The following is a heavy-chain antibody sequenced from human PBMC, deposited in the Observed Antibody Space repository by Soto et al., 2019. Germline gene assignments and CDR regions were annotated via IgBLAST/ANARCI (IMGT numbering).Heavy chain of an antibody. CDR3: ASLVPAASNYYYGMDV. CDR1: GYTFTSYG. V-gene: IGHV1-18*01. Sequence: QVQLVQSGAEVKKPGASVKVSCKASGYTFTSYGISWVRQAPGQGLEWMGWISAYNGNTNYAQKLQGRVTMTTDTSTSTAYMELRSLRSDDTAVYYCASLVPAASNYYYGMDVWGQGTTVTVSS. D-gene: IGHD2-2*01. CDR2: ISAYNGNT. J-gene: IGHJ6*02.